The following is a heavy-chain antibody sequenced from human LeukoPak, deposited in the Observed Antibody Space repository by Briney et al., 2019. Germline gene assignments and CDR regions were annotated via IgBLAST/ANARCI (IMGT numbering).Heavy chain of an antibody. D-gene: IGHD3-16*01. CDR1: GGSFSGYY. CDR2: INHSGST. V-gene: IGHV4-34*01. Sequence: SETLSLTCAVYGGSFSGYYWSWIRQPPGKGLEWIGEINHSGSTNYNPSLKSRVTISVDTSKNQFSLKLSSVTAADTAVYYCARNGADRRHTFGGVRPPDYWGQGTLVTVSS. CDR3: ARNGADRRHTFGGVRPPDY. J-gene: IGHJ4*02.